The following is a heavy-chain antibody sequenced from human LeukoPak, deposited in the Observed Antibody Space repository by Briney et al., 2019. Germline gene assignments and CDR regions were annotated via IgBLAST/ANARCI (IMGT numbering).Heavy chain of an antibody. Sequence: GRSLRLSCAASGFTFSSYDMHWVRQAPGKGLEWVAVIWYDGSNKYYADSVKGRFTISRDNSKNTLYLQMNSLRAEDTAVYYCARLQGVTAAAAHFDYWGQGTLVTVSS. CDR1: GFTFSSYD. J-gene: IGHJ4*02. CDR3: ARLQGVTAAAAHFDY. V-gene: IGHV3-33*01. CDR2: IWYDGSNK. D-gene: IGHD6-13*01.